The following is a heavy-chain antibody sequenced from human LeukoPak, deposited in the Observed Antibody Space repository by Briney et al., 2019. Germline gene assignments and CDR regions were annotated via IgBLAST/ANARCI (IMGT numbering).Heavy chain of an antibody. D-gene: IGHD6-6*01. CDR1: GGSISSSSYY. V-gene: IGHV4-39*07. Sequence: SETLSLTCTVSGGSISSSSYYWGWIRQPPGKGLEWIGNIYYSGSTYYNPSLKSRVTMSVDTSKNQFSLKLSSVTAADTAVYYCARDRRAARLLYAFDIWGQGTMVTVSS. J-gene: IGHJ3*02. CDR3: ARDRRAARLLYAFDI. CDR2: IYYSGST.